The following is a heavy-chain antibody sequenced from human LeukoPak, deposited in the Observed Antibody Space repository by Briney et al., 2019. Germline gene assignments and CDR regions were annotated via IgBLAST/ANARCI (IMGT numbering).Heavy chain of an antibody. CDR3: ARDYYDSSGYYFGLAFDI. CDR1: GYTFTSYG. D-gene: IGHD3-22*01. CDR2: ISAYNGNT. J-gene: IGHJ3*02. V-gene: IGHV1-18*01. Sequence: ASVKASCKASGYTFTSYGISWVRQAPGQGLEWMGWISAYNGNTNYAQKLQGRVTMTTDTSTSTAYMELRSLRSDDTAVYYCARDYYDSSGYYFGLAFDIWGQGTMVTVSS.